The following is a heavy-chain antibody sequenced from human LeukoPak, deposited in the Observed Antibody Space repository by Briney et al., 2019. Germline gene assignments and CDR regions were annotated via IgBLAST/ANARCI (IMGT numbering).Heavy chain of an antibody. Sequence: PGGSLRLSCAASGFTLSSYAMHWVRQAPGKGLEWVAVISYDGSNKYYADSVKGRFTISKDNAKNTVYLQMNNLRAEDTAVYYCDSFYETYWGRGTLVTVSS. D-gene: IGHD2/OR15-2a*01. CDR2: ISYDGSNK. J-gene: IGHJ4*02. CDR1: GFTLSSYA. CDR3: DSFYETY. V-gene: IGHV3-30-3*01.